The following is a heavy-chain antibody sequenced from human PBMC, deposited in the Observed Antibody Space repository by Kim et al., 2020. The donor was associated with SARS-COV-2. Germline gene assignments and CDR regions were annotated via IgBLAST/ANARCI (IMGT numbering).Heavy chain of an antibody. D-gene: IGHD2-15*01. CDR3: ARDYPRRYCSGGSCTTWSGXWFDP. CDR1: GYTFTSYG. CDR2: ISAYNGNT. V-gene: IGHV1-18*01. Sequence: ASVKVSCKASGYTFTSYGISWVRQAPGQGLEWMGWISAYNGNTNYAQKLQGRVTITTDTSTSTAYMELRSLRSDDTAVYYCARDYPRRYCSGGSCTTWSGXWFDPWXXGTLVTVSS. J-gene: IGHJ5*02.